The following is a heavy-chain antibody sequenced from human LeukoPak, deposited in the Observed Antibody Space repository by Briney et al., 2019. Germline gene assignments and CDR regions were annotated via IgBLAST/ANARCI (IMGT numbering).Heavy chain of an antibody. Sequence: GGSLRLSCVASGFMFRSYGMHWVRQAPGKGLEWVSVISDSGSITYYADSVKGRFTISRDNSKNTLFLQMSSLRAEDTAVYYCAKDARRTTGWYFFDYWGRGTLVTVSS. D-gene: IGHD6-19*01. J-gene: IGHJ4*02. CDR2: ISDSGSIT. V-gene: IGHV3-23*01. CDR1: GFMFRSYG. CDR3: AKDARRTTGWYFFDY.